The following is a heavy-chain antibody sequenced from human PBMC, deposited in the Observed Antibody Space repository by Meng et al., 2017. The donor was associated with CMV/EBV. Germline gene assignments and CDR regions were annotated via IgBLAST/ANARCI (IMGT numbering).Heavy chain of an antibody. Sequence: SETLSLTCAVYGGSFSGYYWSWIRQSPGKGLEWIGEINHSGSTNYNPSLKSRVTISVDTSKNQFSLKLSSVTAADTAVYYCARIVPAAIRHYYYGMDVWGQGTTVTVSS. J-gene: IGHJ6*02. CDR1: GGSFSGYY. D-gene: IGHD2-2*01. V-gene: IGHV4-34*01. CDR3: ARIVPAAIRHYYYGMDV. CDR2: INHSGST.